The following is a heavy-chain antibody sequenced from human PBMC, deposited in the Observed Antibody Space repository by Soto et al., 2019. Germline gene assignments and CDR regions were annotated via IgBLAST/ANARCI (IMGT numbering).Heavy chain of an antibody. Sequence: GGSLRLSCAASGFTFSNAWMNWVRQAPGKGLEWVGRIKSKTDGGTTDYAAPVKGRFTISRDDSKNTLYLQMNSLKTEDTAVYYCTTSPDIVVVVAATLYYYYGMDVWGQGTTVTV. CDR3: TTSPDIVVVVAATLYYYYGMDV. V-gene: IGHV3-15*07. D-gene: IGHD2-15*01. CDR1: GFTFSNAW. CDR2: IKSKTDGGTT. J-gene: IGHJ6*02.